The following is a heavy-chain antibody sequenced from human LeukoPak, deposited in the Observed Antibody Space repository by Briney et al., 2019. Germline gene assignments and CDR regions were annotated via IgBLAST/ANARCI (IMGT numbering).Heavy chain of an antibody. CDR1: GFTFGSYW. Sequence: GGSLRLSCVGPGFTFGSYWMSWVRQAPGKGLEWGANIKHDGSDHYSADSVAGQFTISRDNAKTSLYLEMRCLRAEDAAVYFCVRHPGSYNVVTGYSYYFDYWGQGTLVTVSS. D-gene: IGHD3-9*01. V-gene: IGHV3-7*01. J-gene: IGHJ4*02. CDR2: IKHDGSDH. CDR3: VRHPGSYNVVTGYSYYFDY.